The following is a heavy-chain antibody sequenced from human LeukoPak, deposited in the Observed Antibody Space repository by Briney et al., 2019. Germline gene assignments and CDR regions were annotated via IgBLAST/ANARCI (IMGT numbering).Heavy chain of an antibody. CDR1: GYTFSSYA. Sequence: AASAKVSCKASGYTFSSYAISWVRQAPGQGLEWMGGIIPIFGTANYAQKFQGRVTITTDESTSTAYMELSSLRSEDTAVYYCARGGRNYYDSSGYYLNHWGQGTLVTVSS. V-gene: IGHV1-69*05. J-gene: IGHJ1*01. D-gene: IGHD3-22*01. CDR2: IIPIFGTA. CDR3: ARGGRNYYDSSGYYLNH.